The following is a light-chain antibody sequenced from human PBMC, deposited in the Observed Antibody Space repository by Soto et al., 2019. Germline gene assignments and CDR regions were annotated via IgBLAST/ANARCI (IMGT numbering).Light chain of an antibody. CDR3: QQRSNWPPVIT. CDR1: QTFSSH. Sequence: EIVLTQSPATLSLSPGERATLSCRASQTFSSHLAWYQQKPGQAPRLLIYDASKRATGIPARFGGRGSGTDFTLTISSLEPEDFAVYYCQQRSNWPPVITFGQGTRLE. V-gene: IGKV3-11*01. CDR2: DAS. J-gene: IGKJ5*01.